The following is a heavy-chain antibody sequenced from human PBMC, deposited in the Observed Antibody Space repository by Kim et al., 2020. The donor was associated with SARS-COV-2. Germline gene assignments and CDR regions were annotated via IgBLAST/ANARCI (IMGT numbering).Heavy chain of an antibody. Sequence: AVSVKSPITINPDTSKNQFSQQLNSVTPEDTAVYYCARRRRYSGYEYFDYWGQGTLVTVSS. J-gene: IGHJ4*02. D-gene: IGHD5-12*01. CDR3: ARRRRYSGYEYFDY. V-gene: IGHV6-1*01.